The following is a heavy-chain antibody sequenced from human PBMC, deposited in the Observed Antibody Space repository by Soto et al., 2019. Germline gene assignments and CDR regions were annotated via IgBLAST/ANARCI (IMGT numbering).Heavy chain of an antibody. CDR1: GGSISNGGYH. D-gene: IGHD3-10*01. CDR2: VYHTGHA. V-gene: IGHV4-31*03. CDR3: TRARGLGASMVRGGRWFDP. J-gene: IGHJ5*02. Sequence: QVQLQESGPGLVKPSETLTLTCTVSGGSISNGGYHWTWIRLSPGKGLEWIGYVYHTGHADYNPPLKGRLSISVDTSMNQFPLKLNSLPAADTALYYCTRARGLGASMVRGGRWFDPWGQGIMVTVSS.